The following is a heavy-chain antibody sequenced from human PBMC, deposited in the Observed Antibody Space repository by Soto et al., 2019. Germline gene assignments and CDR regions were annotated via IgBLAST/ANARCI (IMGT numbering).Heavy chain of an antibody. V-gene: IGHV3-7*01. J-gene: IGHJ4*02. CDR1: GIPFSSYW. Sequence: SLRLSCAASGIPFSSYWMNWVRQAPGKGLEWVANIKQDGSEKNYADSVKGRFTISRDNAKNSLYLQLNSLRAEDTAAYYCAGIYFVSYWGQGTVVTVSS. D-gene: IGHD3-9*01. CDR2: IKQDGSEK. CDR3: AGIYFVSY.